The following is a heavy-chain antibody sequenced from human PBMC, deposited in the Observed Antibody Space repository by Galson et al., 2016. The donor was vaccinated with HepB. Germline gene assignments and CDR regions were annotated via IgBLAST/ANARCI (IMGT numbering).Heavy chain of an antibody. D-gene: IGHD5-24*01. CDR2: IFHSGTT. CDR1: GDSISSSNW. Sequence: ETLSLTCAVSGDSISSSNWWSWVRQPPGKGLEWIGEIFHSGTTNYNPSFKSRATISVDKSKNQFSLNLTSVTAADTAVYYCARESWVGYTDSDANWFDPWGQGTLVTVSS. CDR3: ARESWVGYTDSDANWFDP. J-gene: IGHJ5*02. V-gene: IGHV4-4*02.